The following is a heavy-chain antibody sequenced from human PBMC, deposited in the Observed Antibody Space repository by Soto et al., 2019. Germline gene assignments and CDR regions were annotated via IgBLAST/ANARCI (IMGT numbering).Heavy chain of an antibody. V-gene: IGHV3-9*01. CDR1: GFTFDDYA. CDR3: AKDVGQWLLTYYYGMDV. J-gene: IGHJ6*02. D-gene: IGHD6-19*01. CDR2: ISWNSGSI. Sequence: GGSLRLSCAASGFTFDDYAMHWVRQAPGKGLEWVSGISWNSGSIGYADSVKGRFTISRDNAKNSLYLQMNSLRAEDTALYYCAKDVGQWLLTYYYGMDVWGQGTTVTVSS.